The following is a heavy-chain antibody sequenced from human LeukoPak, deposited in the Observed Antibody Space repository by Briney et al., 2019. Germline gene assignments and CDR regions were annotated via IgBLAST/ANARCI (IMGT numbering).Heavy chain of an antibody. CDR3: ARSTVVTHYYYYYMDV. Sequence: PSQTLSLTSTVSGGSISSGDYYWSWIHQPPGKGLEWIGYIYYSGSTYYNPSLKSRVTISVDTSKNQFSLKLSSVTAADTAVYYCARSTVVTHYYYYYMDVWGKRTTVTVSS. CDR1: GGSISSGDYY. J-gene: IGHJ6*03. D-gene: IGHD4-23*01. CDR2: IYYSGST. V-gene: IGHV4-30-4*08.